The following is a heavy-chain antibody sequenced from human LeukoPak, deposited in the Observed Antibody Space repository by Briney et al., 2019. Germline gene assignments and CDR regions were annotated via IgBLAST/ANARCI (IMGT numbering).Heavy chain of an antibody. CDR3: ARGGSSSWYARYYFDY. Sequence: GGSLRLSCAASGLTFSSYEMNWVRQAPGKGLEWVSYISSSGSTIYYADSVKGRFTISRDNAKNSLYLQMNSLRAEDTAVYYCARGGSSSWYARYYFDYWGQGTLVTVSS. V-gene: IGHV3-48*03. J-gene: IGHJ4*02. D-gene: IGHD6-13*01. CDR1: GLTFSSYE. CDR2: ISSSGSTI.